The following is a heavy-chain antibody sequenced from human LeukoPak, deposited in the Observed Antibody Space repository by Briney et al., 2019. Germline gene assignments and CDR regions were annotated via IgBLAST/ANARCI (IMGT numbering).Heavy chain of an antibody. CDR2: ISAYNGNT. Sequence: ASVKVSCKASGYTFTSYGISWVRQAPGQGLEWMGWISAYNGNTNYAQKFQGRVTITRDTSASTAYMELSSLRSEDTAVYYCASSRPFHDYGGLWYFDYWGQGTLVTVSS. CDR3: ASSRPFHDYGGLWYFDY. J-gene: IGHJ4*02. D-gene: IGHD4-23*01. V-gene: IGHV1-18*01. CDR1: GYTFTSYG.